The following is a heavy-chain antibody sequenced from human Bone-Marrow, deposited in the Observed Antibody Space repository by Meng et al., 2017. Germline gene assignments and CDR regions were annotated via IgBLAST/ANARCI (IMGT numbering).Heavy chain of an antibody. J-gene: IGHJ3*02. V-gene: IGHV3-20*04. Sequence: GESLKISCAASGFTFDDYGMSWVRQAPGKGLEWVSGINWNGGSTGYADSVKGRFTISRDNAKHSLYLQMNSLRDEDTALYYCAREGYDSSSYRKDDAFDIWGQGTMVTVSS. CDR3: AREGYDSSSYRKDDAFDI. CDR1: GFTFDDYG. CDR2: INWNGGST. D-gene: IGHD3-22*01.